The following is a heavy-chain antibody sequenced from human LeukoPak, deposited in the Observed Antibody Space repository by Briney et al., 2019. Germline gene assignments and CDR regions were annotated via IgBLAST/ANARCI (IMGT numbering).Heavy chain of an antibody. J-gene: IGHJ4*02. D-gene: IGHD4-23*01. CDR2: IYHNGAT. V-gene: IGHV4-4*02. Sequence: SETLSLTRAVSGGSISSSSSICWTWVRQPPGEGLEWIGEIYHNGATNYNPSLKSRVTMLLDKSKNQFFLKLNSVTAADTAVYYCARNGGNSDYDYWGQGTLVTVPA. CDR1: GGSISSSSSIC. CDR3: ARNGGNSDYDY.